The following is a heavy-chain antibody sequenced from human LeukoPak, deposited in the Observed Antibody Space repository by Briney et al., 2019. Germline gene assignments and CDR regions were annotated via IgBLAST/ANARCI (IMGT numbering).Heavy chain of an antibody. V-gene: IGHV3-23*01. CDR2: ISDSGRST. D-gene: IGHD2-21*01. CDR3: AKDGVEGYFDY. J-gene: IGHJ4*02. CDR1: GFTFSSYA. Sequence: GGSLRLSCAASGFTFSSYAMSWVRPAPGKGLEWFAAISDSGRSTYYADSVKGRFTISRDNSKNTVYLQMNRLRGEDMAVYYCAKDGVEGYFDYWGQGTLVTVSS.